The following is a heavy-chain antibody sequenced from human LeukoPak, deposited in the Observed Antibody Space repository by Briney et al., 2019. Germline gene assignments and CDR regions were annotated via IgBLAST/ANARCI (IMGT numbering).Heavy chain of an antibody. CDR2: IYYSGST. CDR1: GGSISSYY. Sequence: SETLSLTCTVSGGSISSYYWSWIRQPPGKGLEWIGYIYYSGSTNYNPSLKSRVTISVDTSKNQFSLKLSSVTAADTAVYYCARDRRVRGVSRGGAHDYWGQGTLVTVSS. D-gene: IGHD3-10*01. CDR3: ARDRRVRGVSRGGAHDY. V-gene: IGHV4-59*01. J-gene: IGHJ4*02.